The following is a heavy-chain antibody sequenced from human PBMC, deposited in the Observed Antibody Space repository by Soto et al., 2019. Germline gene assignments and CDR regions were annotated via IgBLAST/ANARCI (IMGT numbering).Heavy chain of an antibody. J-gene: IGHJ4*02. V-gene: IGHV4-39*01. Sequence: PSETLSLTCTVSGGSISGSRYYWGWIRQPPGKGLEWIGSIYYSGTTYYNPSLKSRVTISVDTSKNQFSLKLSSVTAADTAVYYCASLVGDYYDSSGPSGYWGQGTLVTVSS. CDR3: ASLVGDYYDSSGPSGY. D-gene: IGHD3-22*01. CDR1: GGSISGSRYY. CDR2: IYYSGTT.